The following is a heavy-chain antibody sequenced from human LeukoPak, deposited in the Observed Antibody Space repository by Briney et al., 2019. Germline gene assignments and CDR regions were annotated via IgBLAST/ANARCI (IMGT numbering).Heavy chain of an antibody. D-gene: IGHD3-3*01. Sequence: PGGSLSLSCAASGFTFSNYWMHWVRQAPGKGLVWVSRINTDGTGTSYADSVKGRFTLSRDNAKTTLYLQMNSLRVEDTAVYYCARHSTSIFGVVTEDYWGQGTLVTASS. CDR3: ARHSTSIFGVVTEDY. CDR2: INTDGTGT. CDR1: GFTFSNYW. V-gene: IGHV3-74*01. J-gene: IGHJ4*02.